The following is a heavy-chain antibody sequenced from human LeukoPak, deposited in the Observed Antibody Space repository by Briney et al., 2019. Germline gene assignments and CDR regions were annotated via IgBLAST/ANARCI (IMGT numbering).Heavy chain of an antibody. CDR2: ISGSGGST. Sequence: GGSLRLSCAASGFTFSSYAMSWVRQAPGKGLERVSAISGSGGSTYYADSVKGRFTISRDNSKNTLYLQMNSLRAEDTAVYYCAKDRPPSLRWYTYDYWGQGTLVTVSS. D-gene: IGHD4-23*01. J-gene: IGHJ4*02. CDR1: GFTFSSYA. V-gene: IGHV3-23*01. CDR3: AKDRPPSLRWYTYDY.